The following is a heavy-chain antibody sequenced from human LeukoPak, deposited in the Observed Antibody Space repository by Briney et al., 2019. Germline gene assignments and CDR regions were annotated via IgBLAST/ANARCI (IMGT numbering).Heavy chain of an antibody. CDR1: GGSISSGDYY. CDR3: AGTPVTTALFDY. V-gene: IGHV4-30-4*01. D-gene: IGHD4-17*01. J-gene: IGHJ4*02. CDR2: IYYSGST. Sequence: SETLSLTCTVSGGSISSGDYYWSWIRQPPGKGLEWIGYIYYSGSTYYNPSLKSRVTISVDTSKNQFSLKLSSVTAADTAVYYCAGTPVTTALFDYWGQGTLVTVSS.